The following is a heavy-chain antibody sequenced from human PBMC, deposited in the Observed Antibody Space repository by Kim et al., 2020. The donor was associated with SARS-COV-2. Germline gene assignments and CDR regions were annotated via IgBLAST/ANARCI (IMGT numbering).Heavy chain of an antibody. D-gene: IGHD3-10*01. V-gene: IGHV1-3*01. J-gene: IGHJ5*02. CDR3: AREGSGSYNWLDP. Sequence: YSKHFQGRVPITRDTPATTAYMELSSLTSKDTAVYYCAREGSGSYNWLDPWGQGTLVTVSS.